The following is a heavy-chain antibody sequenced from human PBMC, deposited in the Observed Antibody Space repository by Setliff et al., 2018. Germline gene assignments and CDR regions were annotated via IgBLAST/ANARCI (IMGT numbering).Heavy chain of an antibody. D-gene: IGHD1-1*01. Sequence: LRLSCVASGFVFSTYGMHWVRQAPGKGLEWVAFIRFDGSYKYYEDSVKGRFTISRDNSENRLDLQMDSLRVEDTALYYCAKVKKQLIRGSGFDLWGQGTLVTVSS. J-gene: IGHJ4*02. CDR2: IRFDGSYK. CDR1: GFVFSTYG. CDR3: AKVKKQLIRGSGFDL. V-gene: IGHV3-30*02.